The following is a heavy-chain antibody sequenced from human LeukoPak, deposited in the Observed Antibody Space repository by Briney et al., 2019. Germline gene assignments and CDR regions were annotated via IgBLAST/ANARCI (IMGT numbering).Heavy chain of an antibody. J-gene: IGHJ3*02. D-gene: IGHD4-17*01. CDR3: AKDQEAVTTDRGAFDI. CDR1: GFTFSRYS. Sequence: PGGSLRLSCAASGFTFSRYSMNWVRQAPGKGLEWVSYISRSSSTIYYADSVKGRFTISRDNAKNSLYLQMNSLRAEDTAVYYCAKDQEAVTTDRGAFDIWGQGTMVTVSS. CDR2: ISRSSSTI. V-gene: IGHV3-48*01.